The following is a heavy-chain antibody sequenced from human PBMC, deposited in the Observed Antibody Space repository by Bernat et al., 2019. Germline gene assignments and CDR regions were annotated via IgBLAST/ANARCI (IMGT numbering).Heavy chain of an antibody. D-gene: IGHD6-13*01. V-gene: IGHV6-1*01. CDR3: ARNYELDSHSRYFGNYSFDN. Sequence: QVQLQQSGPGLVKPSQTLSLTCAISGDSVSSNSAAWNWIRQSPSRGLEWLGRTYYRSKWYNDYAVSVKSRITINPDTSKNQFSLQLNSVTPEDTAVYYCARNYELDSHSRYFGNYSFDNRGQGTMVTVSS. J-gene: IGHJ3*02. CDR2: TYYRSKWYN. CDR1: GDSVSSNSAA.